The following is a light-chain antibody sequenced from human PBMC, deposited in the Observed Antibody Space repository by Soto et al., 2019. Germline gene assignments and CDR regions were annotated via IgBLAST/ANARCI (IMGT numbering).Light chain of an antibody. CDR3: QQYNTYET. J-gene: IGKJ2*01. Sequence: DIQMTQSPSTLSASVGDRVTITCRASQSIANWLAWYQQKPGKAPKLLIYDASSLASGVPSRFSGSGSGTEFTLTIISLQSDDFATYYCQQYNTYETFGQGTKLGIK. CDR1: QSIANW. CDR2: DAS. V-gene: IGKV1-5*01.